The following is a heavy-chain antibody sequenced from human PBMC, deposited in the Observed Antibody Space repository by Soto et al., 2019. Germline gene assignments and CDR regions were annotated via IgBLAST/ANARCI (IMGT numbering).Heavy chain of an antibody. CDR1: GYTFTGYY. J-gene: IGHJ6*02. V-gene: IGHV1-2*04. CDR2: INPNSGGT. CDR3: AREALGSSSGDYYYYGMDV. D-gene: IGHD6-13*01. Sequence: ASVKVSCKASGYTFTGYYMHWVRQAPGQGLEWMGWINPNSGGTNCAQKFQGWVTMTRDTSISTAYMELSRLRSDDTAVHYCAREALGSSSGDYYYYGMDVWGQGTTVTVSS.